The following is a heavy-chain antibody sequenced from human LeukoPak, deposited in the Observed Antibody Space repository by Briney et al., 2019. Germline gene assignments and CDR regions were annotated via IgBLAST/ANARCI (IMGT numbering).Heavy chain of an antibody. D-gene: IGHD3-10*01. V-gene: IGHV1-18*01. Sequence: ASVKVSCKASGYTFTSSGISWVRQAPGQGLEWMGWISGYNGKTDYAQEFQGRVTMTTDTSTTTAYMELRSLRSDDTAVYYCARRELLVRSWFDPWGQGTLVTVSS. CDR2: ISGYNGKT. CDR3: ARRELLVRSWFDP. J-gene: IGHJ5*02. CDR1: GYTFTSSG.